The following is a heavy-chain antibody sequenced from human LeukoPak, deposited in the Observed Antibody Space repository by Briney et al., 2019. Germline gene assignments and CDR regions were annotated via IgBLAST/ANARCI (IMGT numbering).Heavy chain of an antibody. V-gene: IGHV1-18*01. Sequence: ASVKVSCKASGYSFTSYGITWVRQAPGQGLEWMGWISAYNGNTKYAQKLQGRVTMTTDSSTTTAYMERRSLRSDDTAVYYCARDNYYDTSGYDCWGQGTLVTVSS. CDR3: ARDNYYDTSGYDC. CDR1: GYSFTSYG. J-gene: IGHJ4*02. D-gene: IGHD3-22*01. CDR2: ISAYNGNT.